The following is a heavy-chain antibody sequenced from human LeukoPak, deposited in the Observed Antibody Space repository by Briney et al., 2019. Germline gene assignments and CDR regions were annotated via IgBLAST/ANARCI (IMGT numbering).Heavy chain of an antibody. CDR2: IKQDGSEK. Sequence: GGSLRLSCAASGFTFSSYWMSWVRQAPGKGLEWVANIKQDGSEKYYVDSVKGRFTISRDNAKNSLYLQMNSLRAEDTAVYYCARAHIVGATLDGMDVWGQGTTVTVSS. CDR3: ARAHIVGATLDGMDV. D-gene: IGHD1-26*01. V-gene: IGHV3-7*03. J-gene: IGHJ6*02. CDR1: GFTFSSYW.